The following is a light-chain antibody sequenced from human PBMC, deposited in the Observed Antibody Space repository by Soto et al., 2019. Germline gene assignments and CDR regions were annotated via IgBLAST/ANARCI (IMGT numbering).Light chain of an antibody. CDR3: QLHGDAPIT. J-gene: IGKJ5*01. CDR1: QSVTSN. CDR2: GAS. V-gene: IGKV3-20*01. Sequence: DIVLTQYPGTLSLSPGERATLSCRASQSVTSNLAWYQQKPGQAPRLLIYGASTRATGIPARFSGSGSGTEFSLTISRLEPEDFAVYYCQLHGDAPITVGPVTRLEIK.